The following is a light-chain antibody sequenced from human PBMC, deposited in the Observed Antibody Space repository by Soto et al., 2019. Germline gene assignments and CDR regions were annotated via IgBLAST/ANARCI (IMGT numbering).Light chain of an antibody. J-gene: IGLJ3*02. CDR2: DNY. V-gene: IGLV1-51*01. CDR3: GAWDTSLSAVV. CDR1: SSNVGNNY. Sequence: QSVLTQPPSVSAAPGQTVTISCSGRSSNVGNNYVSWYQQLPGTAPKLLIYDNYKRPSGIPDRFSGSRSGTSATLGITGLQTGDEADYYCGAWDTSLSAVVFGGGTKVTVL.